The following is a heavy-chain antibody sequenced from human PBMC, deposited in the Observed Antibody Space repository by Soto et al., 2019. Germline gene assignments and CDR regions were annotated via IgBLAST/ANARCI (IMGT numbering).Heavy chain of an antibody. CDR2: IWYDGSNK. D-gene: IGHD1-26*01. J-gene: IGHJ6*02. V-gene: IGHV3-33*01. CDR3: ARDRGVYYYYGMDV. Sequence: GSLRLSCAASGXTFSSYCMHWVRQAPGKGLEWVAVIWYDGSNKYYADSVKGRFTISRDNSKNTLYLQMNIMRAEDTAVYYCARDRGVYYYYGMDVWGQGTTVTVSS. CDR1: GXTFSSYC.